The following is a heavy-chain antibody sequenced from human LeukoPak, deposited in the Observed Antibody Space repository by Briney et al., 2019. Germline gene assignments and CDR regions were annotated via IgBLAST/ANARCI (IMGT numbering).Heavy chain of an antibody. CDR3: ARAPSEIGGYYPEYFRH. CDR2: IKSDGST. CDR1: GFTFSSYW. J-gene: IGHJ1*01. V-gene: IGHV3-74*01. D-gene: IGHD3-22*01. Sequence: GGPLRLSCAASGFTFSSYWMHWVRQAPGKGLVWVSRIKSDGSTNYADSVKGRFTISRDNTKNTVSLQMNSLRAEGTGVYYCARAPSEIGGYYPEYFRHWGQGTLVTVSS.